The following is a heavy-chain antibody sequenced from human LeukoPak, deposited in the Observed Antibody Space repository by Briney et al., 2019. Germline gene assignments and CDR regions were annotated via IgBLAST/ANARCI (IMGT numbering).Heavy chain of an antibody. Sequence: SVKVSCKASGGTFSSYTISWVRQAPGQGLEWMGRIIPILGIANYAQKFQGRVTMTRDTSTSTVYMELSSLRSEDTAVYYCARVPKNHYGPGSYYNGRHGIHYDYWGQGTLVTVSS. D-gene: IGHD3-10*01. CDR1: GGTFSSYT. CDR2: IIPILGIA. J-gene: IGHJ4*02. V-gene: IGHV1-69*02. CDR3: ARVPKNHYGPGSYYNGRHGIHYDY.